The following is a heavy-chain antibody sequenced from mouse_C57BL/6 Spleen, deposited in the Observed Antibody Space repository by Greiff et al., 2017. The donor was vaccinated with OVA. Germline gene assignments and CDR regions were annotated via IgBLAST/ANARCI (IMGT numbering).Heavy chain of an antibody. J-gene: IGHJ3*01. CDR1: GFNIKDYY. CDR3: AITGTGTWFAY. V-gene: IGHV14-2*01. Sequence: VQLQQSGAELVKPGASVKLSCTASGFNIKDYYMHWVKQRTEQGLEWIGRIDPEDGETKYAPKFPGKATITADTSSNTAYLQLSSRTSEDTAVYYCAITGTGTWFAYWGQGTLVTVSA. CDR2: IDPEDGET. D-gene: IGHD4-1*01.